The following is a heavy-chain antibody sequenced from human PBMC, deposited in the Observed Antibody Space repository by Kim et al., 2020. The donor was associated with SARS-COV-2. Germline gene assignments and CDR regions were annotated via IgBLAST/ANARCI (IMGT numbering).Heavy chain of an antibody. D-gene: IGHD2-2*01. J-gene: IGHJ6*02. V-gene: IGHV1-18*01. Sequence: ASVKVSCKASGYTFTSYGISWVRQAPGQGLEWMGWISGYKGNTNYAQKLQGRVTMTTDTSTSTAYMELRSLRSDDTAVYYCARIVVVPTAMWGTRGDHYYYYSMDVWGQGTTVTVSS. CDR1: GYTFTSYG. CDR2: ISGYKGNT. CDR3: ARIVVVPTAMWGTRGDHYYYYSMDV.